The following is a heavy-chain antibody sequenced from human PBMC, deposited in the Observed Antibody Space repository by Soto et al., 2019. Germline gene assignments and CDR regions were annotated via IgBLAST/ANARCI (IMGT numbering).Heavy chain of an antibody. Sequence: ASLKVPCKTCGYILTDYYIYWVRQAPGQGLEWMGWINPNSGGTNYAQKFQGRVTMTTDTSISIAYLDLANLTFDDTAVYYCASEKTKFDYWGQGTLVSVSS. CDR2: INPNSGGT. CDR1: GYILTDYY. J-gene: IGHJ4*02. V-gene: IGHV1-2*02. CDR3: ASEKTKFDY.